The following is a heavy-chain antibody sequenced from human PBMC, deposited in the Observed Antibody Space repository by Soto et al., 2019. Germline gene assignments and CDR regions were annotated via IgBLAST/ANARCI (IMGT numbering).Heavy chain of an antibody. V-gene: IGHV1-8*01. CDR2: MNPNSGNT. J-gene: IGHJ6*03. CDR3: VRGGISGYCSGGSCYYNYYYMDV. CDR1: GYTFTSYD. Sequence: ASVKVSCKASGYTFTSYDINWVRQATGQGLEWMGWMNPNSGNTGYAQKFQGRVTMTRNTSISTAYMELSSLRSEDTAVYYCVRGGISGYCSGGSCYYNYYYMDVWGKGTTVTVSS. D-gene: IGHD2-15*01.